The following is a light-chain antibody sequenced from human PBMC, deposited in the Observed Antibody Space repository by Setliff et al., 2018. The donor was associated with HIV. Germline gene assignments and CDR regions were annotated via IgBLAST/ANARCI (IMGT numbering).Light chain of an antibody. CDR3: CSYVGRNIWV. V-gene: IGLV2-23*02. CDR2: DVT. Sequence: QSALAQPASVSGSPGQSITISCTGTSSDIGYYNYVSWYQQHPGKAPKLMIYDVTKRPSGLSNRFSGSKSGNTASLTISGLQAEDEADYYCCSYVGRNIWVFGGGTKGTVL. CDR1: SSDIGYYNY. J-gene: IGLJ3*02.